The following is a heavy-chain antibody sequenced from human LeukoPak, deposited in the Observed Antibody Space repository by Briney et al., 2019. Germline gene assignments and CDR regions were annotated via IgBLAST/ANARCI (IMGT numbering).Heavy chain of an antibody. CDR2: VYHTGST. V-gene: IGHV4-38-2*02. D-gene: IGHD6-19*01. CDR3: ARTVAGKGDAFDI. CDR1: GNSISSGYY. J-gene: IGHJ3*02. Sequence: SETLSLTCTVSGNSISSGYYWAWIRQPPGKGLEWIGSVYHTGSTYYNPSLKSRVTISVDTSKNQFSLKLSSVTAADTAVYYCARTVAGKGDAFDIWGQGTMVTVSS.